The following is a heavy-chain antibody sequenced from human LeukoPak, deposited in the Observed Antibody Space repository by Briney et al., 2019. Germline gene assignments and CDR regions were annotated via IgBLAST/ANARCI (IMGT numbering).Heavy chain of an antibody. Sequence: GGSLRLSCAASGFTFSSYAMSWVRQAPGKGLEWVSAISGSGGSTYYADSVKGRFTISRDNSKNTLYLQMNSLRAEDTAVYYCARDRGYCTNGVCYTAPADYWGQGTLVTVSS. D-gene: IGHD2-8*01. V-gene: IGHV3-23*01. J-gene: IGHJ4*02. CDR1: GFTFSSYA. CDR2: ISGSGGST. CDR3: ARDRGYCTNGVCYTAPADY.